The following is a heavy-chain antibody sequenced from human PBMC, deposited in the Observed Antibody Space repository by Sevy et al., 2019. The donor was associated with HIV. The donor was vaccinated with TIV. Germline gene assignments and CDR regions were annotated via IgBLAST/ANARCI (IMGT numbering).Heavy chain of an antibody. D-gene: IGHD2-2*01. V-gene: IGHV3-7*03. Sequence: GGSLRLSCAVSGFTFRSYWMSWVRQAPGKGLEWVAHIKVDGSEKYHVDSVKGRFTISRDNAKSSLFLQMNSLRFEDTAVYYCARDCSSTSCLWGLDVWGQGTAVTVSS. CDR2: IKVDGSEK. CDR3: ARDCSSTSCLWGLDV. J-gene: IGHJ6*02. CDR1: GFTFRSYW.